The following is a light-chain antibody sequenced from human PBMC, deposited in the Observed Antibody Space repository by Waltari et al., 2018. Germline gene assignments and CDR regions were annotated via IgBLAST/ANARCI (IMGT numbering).Light chain of an antibody. J-gene: IGLJ1*01. CDR1: SSDVGGYDY. Sequence: QSALTQPRSVSGSPGQSVTISCTGTSSDVGGYDYVSWYQQQSAKAPNLIIFGVTARPSGVPDRFSGSKSGNTASLTISGLQSEDEADYYCCSYAGSYTEVFGTGTTVTVL. CDR3: CSYAGSYTEV. CDR2: GVT. V-gene: IGLV2-11*01.